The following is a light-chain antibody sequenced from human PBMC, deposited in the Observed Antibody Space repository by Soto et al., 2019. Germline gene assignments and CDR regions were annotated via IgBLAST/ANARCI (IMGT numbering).Light chain of an antibody. CDR1: QSISSW. V-gene: IGKV1-5*03. J-gene: IGKJ1*01. Sequence: DIQMTQSPSTLSASVGDRVTITCRASQSISSWLAWYQQKPGKAPKLLIYKASSLESGVPSRFSGSGSGTEFTLTISSLQPDDFATYYCQQYNSYPWMFGQGTKVVIK. CDR3: QQYNSYPWM. CDR2: KAS.